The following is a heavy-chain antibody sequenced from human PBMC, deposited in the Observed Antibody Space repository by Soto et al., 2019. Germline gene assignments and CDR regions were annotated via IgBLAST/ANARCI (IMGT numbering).Heavy chain of an antibody. J-gene: IGHJ6*03. V-gene: IGHV3-49*03. Sequence: GGSLRLSCTASGFTFGDYAMSWFRQAPGKGLEWVGFIRSKAYGGTTEYAASVKGRFTISRDDSKSIAYLQMNSLKTEDTAVYYCTRKAARPNYYMDVWGKGTTVTVSS. CDR3: TRKAARPNYYMDV. D-gene: IGHD6-6*01. CDR2: IRSKAYGGTT. CDR1: GFTFGDYA.